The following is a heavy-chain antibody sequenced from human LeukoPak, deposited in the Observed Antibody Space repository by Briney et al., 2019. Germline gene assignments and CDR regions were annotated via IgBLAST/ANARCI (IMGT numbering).Heavy chain of an antibody. D-gene: IGHD4-17*01. Sequence: GASVKVSCKASGYTFTSYGISWVRQAPGQGLEWMGWISAYNGNTNYAQKLQGRVTMTTDTSTSTAYMELRSLISDDTAVYYCARVVAGDYYYYYSMDVWGQGTTVTVSS. CDR1: GYTFTSYG. CDR2: ISAYNGNT. V-gene: IGHV1-18*01. CDR3: ARVVAGDYYYYYSMDV. J-gene: IGHJ6*02.